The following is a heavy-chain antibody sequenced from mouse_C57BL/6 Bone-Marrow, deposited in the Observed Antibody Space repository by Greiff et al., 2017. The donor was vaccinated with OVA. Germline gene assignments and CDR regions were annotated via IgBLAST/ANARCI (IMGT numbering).Heavy chain of an antibody. CDR3: ARRITTVVATWDWYFDV. Sequence: DVKLQESGPGLVKPSQSLSLTCSVTGYSITSGYYWNWIRQFPGNKLEWMGYISYDGSNNYNPSLKNRISITRDTSKNQFFLKLNSVTTEDTATYYCARRITTVVATWDWYFDVWGTGTTVTVSS. V-gene: IGHV3-6*01. J-gene: IGHJ1*03. CDR1: GYSITSGYY. CDR2: ISYDGSN. D-gene: IGHD1-1*01.